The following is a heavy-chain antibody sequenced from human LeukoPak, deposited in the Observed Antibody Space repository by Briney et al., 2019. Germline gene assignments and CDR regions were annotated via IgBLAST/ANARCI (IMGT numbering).Heavy chain of an antibody. V-gene: IGHV3-7*01. CDR2: IKQDASQE. Sequence: PGGSLRLSCAASGFTFSNYGMSWLRQAPGKGPEWGAHIKQDASQEDHVDSVKGRFTISRDNAKNSLYLQMNSLRAEDTAVYYCARGVVYPTWSGPHWSDYWGQGTLVTVSS. CDR3: ARGVVYPTWSGPHWSDY. CDR1: GFTFSNYG. J-gene: IGHJ4*02. D-gene: IGHD3-3*01.